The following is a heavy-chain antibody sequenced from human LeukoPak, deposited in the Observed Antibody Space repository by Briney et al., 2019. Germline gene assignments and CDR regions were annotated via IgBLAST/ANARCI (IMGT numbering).Heavy chain of an antibody. Sequence: GGSLRLSCATSGFSFSGTWMTWVRKAPGKGLECVANIKPDGSQKYYLDSVKGRFTVSRDNAKNSLYLQMNSLRVEDTAIYFCASDLKGDSGGWGQGTLVTVSS. J-gene: IGHJ4*02. CDR2: IKPDGSQK. D-gene: IGHD3-22*01. CDR3: ASDLKGDSGG. CDR1: GFSFSGTW. V-gene: IGHV3-7*01.